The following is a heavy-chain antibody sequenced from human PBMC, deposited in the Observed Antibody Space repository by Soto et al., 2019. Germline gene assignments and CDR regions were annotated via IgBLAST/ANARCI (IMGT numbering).Heavy chain of an antibody. CDR1: GYSFTGYS. V-gene: IGHV1-2*04. D-gene: IGHD6-19*01. CDR2: INPNNGGT. J-gene: IGHJ3*02. CDR3: ARERRGWESDAFDI. Sequence: ASVKVSCKASGYSFTGYSMHWVRQAPGQGLEWMGWINPNNGGTNYAQKFQGWVTMTRDTSISTAYMELSRLRSDDTAVYYCARERRGWESDAFDIWGQGTMVTVSS.